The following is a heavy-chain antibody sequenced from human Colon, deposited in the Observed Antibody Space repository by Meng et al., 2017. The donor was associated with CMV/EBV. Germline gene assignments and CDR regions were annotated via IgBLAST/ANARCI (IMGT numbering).Heavy chain of an antibody. Sequence: SETLSLTCTVSGGSISSYYWSWIRQPPGKGLEWIGEIYHSGSTNYNPSLKSRVTISVDKSKNQFSLKLSSVTAADTAVYYCARWGQQESRTGFDPWGQGTLVTVSS. CDR3: ARWGQQESRTGFDP. CDR1: GGSISSYY. J-gene: IGHJ5*02. D-gene: IGHD6-13*01. CDR2: IYHSGST. V-gene: IGHV4-59*12.